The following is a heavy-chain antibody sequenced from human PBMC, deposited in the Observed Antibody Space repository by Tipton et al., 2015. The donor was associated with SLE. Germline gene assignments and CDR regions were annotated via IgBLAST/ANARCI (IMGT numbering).Heavy chain of an antibody. Sequence: TLSLTCTVSGASISSDYLSWFRQPPGKGLEWIGYVHYSGSTNYNPSLKSRVSMSVDTSKNQFSLKMRSVTASDTAVYYCAREKSSGHSDYWGQGALVTVSS. CDR3: AREKSSGHSDY. CDR2: VHYSGST. J-gene: IGHJ4*02. D-gene: IGHD3-22*01. V-gene: IGHV4-59*01. CDR1: GASISSDY.